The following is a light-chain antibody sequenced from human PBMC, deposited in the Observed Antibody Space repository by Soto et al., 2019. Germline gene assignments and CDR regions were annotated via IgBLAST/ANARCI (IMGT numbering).Light chain of an antibody. V-gene: IGKV1-5*01. J-gene: IGKJ2*01. CDR2: DAS. Sequence: DIQMTQSPSILSASVGDRVTITCRASQSISNWLAWYQQKPGRAPKVLIYDASSLQSGVPSRFSGSGSWTEFTLTISSLQPDDIATYYCQQYKSYSYTFGQGTNLEI. CDR3: QQYKSYSYT. CDR1: QSISNW.